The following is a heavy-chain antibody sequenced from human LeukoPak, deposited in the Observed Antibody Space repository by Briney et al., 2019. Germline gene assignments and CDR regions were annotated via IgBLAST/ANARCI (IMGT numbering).Heavy chain of an antibody. CDR1: GFTFSSYG. CDR2: IRYDGNNK. CDR3: ATKRTKTIAVRPYAFDI. D-gene: IGHD6-6*01. V-gene: IGHV3-30*02. J-gene: IGHJ3*02. Sequence: PGGSLRLSCATSGFTFSSYGMQWVRQAPGKGLEWVAFIRYDGNNKYYADSVKGRFTISRDNSKNTLYLQMYTLRADDTAVYYCATKRTKTIAVRPYAFDIWGQGTMVTVSS.